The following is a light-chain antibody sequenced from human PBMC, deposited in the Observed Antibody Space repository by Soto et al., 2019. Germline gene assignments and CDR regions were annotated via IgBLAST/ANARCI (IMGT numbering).Light chain of an antibody. V-gene: IGKV3-20*01. Sequence: EIVLTQSPGTLSLSPGERATLSCRASQSVSNNYLAWYQQKPGQASRLLMYDPSTRATGIPDRFSGSGSGTDFTLTISRLEPEDFAVYYCQQYGDSPPYTFGQGTKLEI. CDR2: DPS. CDR3: QQYGDSPPYT. CDR1: QSVSNNY. J-gene: IGKJ2*01.